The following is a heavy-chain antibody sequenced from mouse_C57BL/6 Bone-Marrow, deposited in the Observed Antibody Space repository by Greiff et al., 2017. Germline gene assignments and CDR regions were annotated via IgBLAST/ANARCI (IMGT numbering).Heavy chain of an antibody. CDR2: IHPNSGST. Sequence: VKLQQPGAELVKPGASVKLSCKASGYTFTSYWMHWVKQRPGQGLEWIGMIHPNSGSTNYNEKFKSKATLTVDKSSSTAYMQLSSLTSEDSAVYYCARSAYYGYDVTGYYAMDYWGQGTSVTVSS. D-gene: IGHD2-9*01. J-gene: IGHJ4*01. V-gene: IGHV1-64*01. CDR3: ARSAYYGYDVTGYYAMDY. CDR1: GYTFTSYW.